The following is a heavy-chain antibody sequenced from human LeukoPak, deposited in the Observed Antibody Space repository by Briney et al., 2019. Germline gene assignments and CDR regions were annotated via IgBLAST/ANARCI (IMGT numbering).Heavy chain of an antibody. V-gene: IGHV3-21*01. D-gene: IGHD3-22*01. Sequence: GGSQRLSCAASGFTFSTYSMNWVRQAPGRGLEWVSSISSSSSSIYYAASVKGRFTISRDNAKNTLNLQMNSLRAEDTAVYYCARDLGQYYDTSDNWFDPWGQGTLVTVSS. CDR1: GFTFSTYS. CDR3: ARDLGQYYDTSDNWFDP. CDR2: ISSSSSSI. J-gene: IGHJ5*02.